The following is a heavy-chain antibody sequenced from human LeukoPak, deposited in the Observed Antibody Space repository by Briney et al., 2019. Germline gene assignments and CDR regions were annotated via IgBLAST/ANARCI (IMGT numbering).Heavy chain of an antibody. CDR3: ARECRGWPCVAFDI. CDR1: GGSISSGGYS. J-gene: IGHJ3*02. D-gene: IGHD6-19*01. Sequence: PSQTLSLTCAVSGGSISSGGYSWSWIRQPPGKGLEWIGYIYHSGSTCYNPSLKSRVTISVDRSKNQFSLKLSSVTAADTAVYYCARECRGWPCVAFDIWGQGTIVTVSS. V-gene: IGHV4-30-2*01. CDR2: IYHSGST.